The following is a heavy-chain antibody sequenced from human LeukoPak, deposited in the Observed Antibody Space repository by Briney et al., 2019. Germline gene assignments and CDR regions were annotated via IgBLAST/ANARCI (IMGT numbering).Heavy chain of an antibody. V-gene: IGHV3-74*01. CDR1: GFTSSNYW. Sequence: GGSLRLSCAASGFTSSNYWMNWIRQAPGKGLVWVSRIKSDGSTATYADSVKGRFSVSRDNAKNTVYLQLNSLRTEDTAVYYCAKSDYFDPWGQGTLVTVSS. CDR2: IKSDGSTA. CDR3: AKSDYFDP. D-gene: IGHD4-17*01. J-gene: IGHJ5*02.